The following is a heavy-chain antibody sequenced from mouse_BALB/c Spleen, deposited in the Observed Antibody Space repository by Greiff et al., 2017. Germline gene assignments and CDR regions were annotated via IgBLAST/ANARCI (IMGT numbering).Heavy chain of an antibody. Sequence: EVKLQESGPGLVKPSQSLSLTCSVTGYSITSGYYWNWIRQLPGNKLEWMGFISYDGSNNYNPSLKNRISITRDTSKNQFFLKLNSVTTEDTATYYCARDGAYYRYDGDYYCAMDYWGQGTSVTVSS. J-gene: IGHJ4*01. CDR2: ISYDGSN. D-gene: IGHD2-14*01. V-gene: IGHV3-6*02. CDR1: GYSITSGYY. CDR3: ARDGAYYRYDGDYYCAMDY.